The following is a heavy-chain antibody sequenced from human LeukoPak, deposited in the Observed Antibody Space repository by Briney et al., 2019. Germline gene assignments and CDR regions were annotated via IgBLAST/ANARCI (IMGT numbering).Heavy chain of an antibody. V-gene: IGHV3-11*03. CDR3: ATLSSAYDYFDY. CDR1: GFTFSDYY. CDR2: ITSTSSYT. J-gene: IGHJ4*02. Sequence: GGSLRLSCAASGFTFSDYYMSWSRQAPGKGLEWVSYITSTSSYTNYADSVKGRFTISRDNAKNSLYLQMNSLRTEDTAVYYCATLSSAYDYFDYWGQGTLVSVSS. D-gene: IGHD5-12*01.